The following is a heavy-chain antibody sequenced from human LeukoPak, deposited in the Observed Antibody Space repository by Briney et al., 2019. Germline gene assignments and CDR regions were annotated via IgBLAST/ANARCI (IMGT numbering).Heavy chain of an antibody. CDR1: GGSFSGYY. CDR3: AREANYYGSGSYFEGTFDY. V-gene: IGHV4-34*01. D-gene: IGHD3-10*01. J-gene: IGHJ4*02. Sequence: SETLSLTCAVYGGSFSGYYWSWIRQPPGKGLEWIGEINHSGSTNYNPSLKSRVTISIDTSKNEFSLKLTSVIAADTAVYFCAREANYYGSGSYFEGTFDYWGQGSLVTVSS. CDR2: INHSGST.